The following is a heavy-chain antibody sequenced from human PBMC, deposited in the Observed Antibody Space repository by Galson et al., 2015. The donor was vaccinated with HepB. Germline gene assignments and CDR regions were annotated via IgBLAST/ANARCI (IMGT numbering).Heavy chain of an antibody. CDR1: GFSLSTSGMC. J-gene: IGHJ4*02. V-gene: IGHV2-70*11. CDR2: IDWDDDK. CDR3: ARGYGDYARIDY. Sequence: PALVKPTQTLTLTCTFSGFSLSTSGMCVTWIRQPPGKALEWLARIDWDDDKYYSTSLKTRLTISKDTSKNQVILTMTNVDPVDTATYYCARGYGDYARIDYWGQGTLVTVSS. D-gene: IGHD4-17*01.